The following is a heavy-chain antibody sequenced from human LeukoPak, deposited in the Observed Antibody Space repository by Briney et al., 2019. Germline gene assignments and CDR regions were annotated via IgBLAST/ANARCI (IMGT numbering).Heavy chain of an antibody. V-gene: IGHV4-30-4*01. CDR2: IYYSGST. CDR1: GGSISSGDYY. D-gene: IGHD1-26*01. CDR3: ARGLFGTGGASDY. J-gene: IGHJ4*02. Sequence: PSETLSLTCTVSGGSISSGDYYWSWIRQPPGKGLEWIGYIYYSGSTYYNPSLKSRVTISVDTSKNQFSLKLSSVTAADTAVYYCARGLFGTGGASDYWGQGTLVTVSS.